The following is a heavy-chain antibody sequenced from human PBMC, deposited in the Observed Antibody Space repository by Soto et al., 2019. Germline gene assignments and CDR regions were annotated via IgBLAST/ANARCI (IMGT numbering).Heavy chain of an antibody. J-gene: IGHJ5*02. D-gene: IGHD2-15*01. Sequence: SETLSLTCTVSGGSISSSSYYWGWIRQPPGKGLEWIGSIYYSGSTYYNPSLKSRVTISVDTSKNQFSLKLSSVTAADTAVYYCARGIVVVVAATHWFDPWGQGTLVTVSS. CDR3: ARGIVVVVAATHWFDP. CDR2: IYYSGST. CDR1: GGSISSSSYY. V-gene: IGHV4-39*01.